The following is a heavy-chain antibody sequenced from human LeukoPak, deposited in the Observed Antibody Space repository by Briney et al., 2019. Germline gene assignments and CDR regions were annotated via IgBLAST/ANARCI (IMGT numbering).Heavy chain of an antibody. V-gene: IGHV3-73*01. CDR1: GFTFSGSA. Sequence: PGGSLRLSCAASGFTFSGSAMHWVRQASGKGLEWVGRIRSKANSYATAYAASVKGRFTISRDDSKNTAYLQMNSLKTEDTAVYYCYRGYSRYDFSRSAGYWGQGTLVTVSS. D-gene: IGHD5-12*01. CDR2: IRSKANSYAT. CDR3: YRGYSRYDFSRSAGY. J-gene: IGHJ4*02.